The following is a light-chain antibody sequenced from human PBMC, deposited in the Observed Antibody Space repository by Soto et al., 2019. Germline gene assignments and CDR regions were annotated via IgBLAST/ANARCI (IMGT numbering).Light chain of an antibody. CDR1: QSVSSN. CDR2: GAS. CDR3: PQYNNWPPDRT. Sequence: EIVMTQSPATLSVSPGERATLSCRASQSVSSNLAWYQQKPGQAPRLLIYGASTRATGIPARFSGSGSGTEFTLTISSLQSEDCAIYFCPQYNNWPPDRTFGQGTQVEIK. V-gene: IGKV3-15*01. J-gene: IGKJ1*01.